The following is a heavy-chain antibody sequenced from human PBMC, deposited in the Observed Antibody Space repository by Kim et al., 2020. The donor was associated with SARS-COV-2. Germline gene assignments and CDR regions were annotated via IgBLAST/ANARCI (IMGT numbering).Heavy chain of an antibody. Sequence: GGSLRLSCAASGFTFSDYYMSWIRQAPGKGREWVSYISSSGSTIYYADSVKGRFTISRDNAKNSLYLQMNSLRAEDTAVYYCARVYGSGSYYFDYWGQGTLVTVSS. D-gene: IGHD3-10*01. V-gene: IGHV3-11*01. CDR1: GFTFSDYY. CDR3: ARVYGSGSYYFDY. CDR2: ISSSGSTI. J-gene: IGHJ4*02.